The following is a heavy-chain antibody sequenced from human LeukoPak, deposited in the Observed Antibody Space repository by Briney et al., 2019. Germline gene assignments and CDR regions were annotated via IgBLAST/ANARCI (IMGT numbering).Heavy chain of an antibody. CDR2: ISYDGSNK. CDR3: AKDFYDSSGYSIDY. D-gene: IGHD3-22*01. Sequence: GGSLRLSCAASGFTFSSYSMNWVRQAPGKGLEWVAAISYDGSNKYYADSVKDRFTISRDNSKNTLYLQMNSLRAEDTAVYYCAKDFYDSSGYSIDYWGQGTLVAVSS. CDR1: GFTFSSYS. J-gene: IGHJ4*02. V-gene: IGHV3-30*18.